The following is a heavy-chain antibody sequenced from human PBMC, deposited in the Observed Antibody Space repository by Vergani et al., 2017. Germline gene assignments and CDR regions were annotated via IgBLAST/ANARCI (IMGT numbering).Heavy chain of an antibody. CDR2: IIPIFGTA. CDR1: GGTFSSYA. J-gene: IGHJ4*02. Sequence: QVQLVQSGAEVKKPGSSVMVSCKASGGTFSSYAISWVRQAPGQGLEWMGGIIPIFGTANYAQKFQGRVTITADESTSTAYMELSSLRSEDTAVYYCARVGKFYGDYQKPFDYWGQGTLVTVSS. V-gene: IGHV1-69*12. CDR3: ARVGKFYGDYQKPFDY. D-gene: IGHD4-17*01.